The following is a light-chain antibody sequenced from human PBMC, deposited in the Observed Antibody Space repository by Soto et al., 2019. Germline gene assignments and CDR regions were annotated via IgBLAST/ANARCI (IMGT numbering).Light chain of an antibody. CDR2: GAS. V-gene: IGKV3-20*01. Sequence: EIVLTQSPGTLSLSPGERATLSCRASQSVSSSYLAWYQQKPGQAPRLLIYGASSRATGIPDRFSGSGSGTDFALTISRLEPEDFAVYYCQQYDTLGQGTKVEIK. CDR1: QSVSSSY. J-gene: IGKJ1*01. CDR3: QQYDT.